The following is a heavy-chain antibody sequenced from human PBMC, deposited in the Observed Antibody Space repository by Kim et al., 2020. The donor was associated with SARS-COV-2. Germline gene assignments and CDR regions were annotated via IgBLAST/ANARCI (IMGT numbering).Heavy chain of an antibody. J-gene: IGHJ5*02. CDR1: GYIFRGYW. CDR3: ARQGGTVTSLDLVWFDP. V-gene: IGHV5-51*01. D-gene: IGHD4-17*01. Sequence: GESLKISCKAAGYIFRGYWIAWVRQMPGKGLEWIGIIYFDNSNTFYNPSLQAHVSISVDQSTDTAYLQWRSLRSSDTATYFCARQGGTVTSLDLVWFDPWGQGTLVSVSS. CDR2: IYFDNSNT.